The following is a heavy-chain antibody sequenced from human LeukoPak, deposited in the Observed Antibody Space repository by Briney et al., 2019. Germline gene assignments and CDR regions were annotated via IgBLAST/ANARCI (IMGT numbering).Heavy chain of an antibody. V-gene: IGHV4-59*01. J-gene: IGHJ5*02. CDR2: IYYSGST. CDR3: ARAQQWLVRRSWFDP. CDR1: GGSISSYY. Sequence: SETLSLTCTVSGGSISSYYWSWIRQPPGKGLEWIGYIYYSGSTNYNPSLKSRVTISVDTSKNQFSLKLSSVTAADTAVYYCARAQQWLVRRSWFDPWGQGTLVTVSS. D-gene: IGHD6-19*01.